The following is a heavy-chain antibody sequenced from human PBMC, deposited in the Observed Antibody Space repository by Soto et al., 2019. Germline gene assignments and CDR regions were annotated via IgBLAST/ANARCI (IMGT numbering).Heavy chain of an antibody. Sequence: EVQLVESGGGLVEPGGSLRLSCAASGFTLSKYWMHWVRQAPGKGLVWVSHINTDGSTTHYADSVKGRFTVSRDNAQNTLYLQLNSLRAADTGLYYCPRVQVTGTTLYGLDVWGQGTTVTVSS. V-gene: IGHV3-74*01. CDR2: INTDGSTT. D-gene: IGHD1-7*01. CDR3: PRVQVTGTTLYGLDV. J-gene: IGHJ6*01. CDR1: GFTLSKYW.